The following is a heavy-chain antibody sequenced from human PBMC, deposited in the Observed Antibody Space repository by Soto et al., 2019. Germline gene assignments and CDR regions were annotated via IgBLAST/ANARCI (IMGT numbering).Heavy chain of an antibody. CDR2: ISGSGDIT. CDR1: GFTFGSYA. D-gene: IGHD3-10*01. Sequence: GGSLRLSCAASGFTFGSYAMSWVRQAPGKGLEWVSVISGSGDITYYAGSVKGRFTVSRDNSKNTLYLQMNSLRAEDTAVYYCAKDRPIAMIRGVTLDYWGQGTLVTVSS. V-gene: IGHV3-23*01. CDR3: AKDRPIAMIRGVTLDY. J-gene: IGHJ4*02.